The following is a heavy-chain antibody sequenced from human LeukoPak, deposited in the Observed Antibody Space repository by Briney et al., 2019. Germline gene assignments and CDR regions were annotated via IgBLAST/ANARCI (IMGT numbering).Heavy chain of an antibody. CDR2: ISSSSSYI. CDR3: ARDPFSTYGGTRYYFDY. J-gene: IGHJ4*02. Sequence: GGSLRLSCAASGFTFSSYSMNWVRQAPGKGLEWVSSISSSSSYIYCADSVKGRFTISRDNAKNSLYLQMNSLRAEDTAVYYCARDPFSTYGGTRYYFDYWGQGTLVTVSS. CDR1: GFTFSSYS. V-gene: IGHV3-21*01. D-gene: IGHD4-23*01.